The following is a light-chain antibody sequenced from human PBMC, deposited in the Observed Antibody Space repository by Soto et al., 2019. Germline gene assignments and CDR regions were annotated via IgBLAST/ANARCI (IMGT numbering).Light chain of an antibody. CDR3: QQYGSSPPFT. Sequence: ETVLTQSPGTLSLSPGERATLSCRASQNLNSNFLAWYQQKPGQAPRLLIYGVSNRATGIPDRFSGSGSGTDFTLTISRLEPEDFAVYYGQQYGSSPPFTFGPGTKVDIK. V-gene: IGKV3-20*01. CDR2: GVS. J-gene: IGKJ3*01. CDR1: QNLNSNF.